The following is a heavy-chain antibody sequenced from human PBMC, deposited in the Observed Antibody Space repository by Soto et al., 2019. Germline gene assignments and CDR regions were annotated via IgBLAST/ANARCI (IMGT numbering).Heavy chain of an antibody. J-gene: IGHJ6*02. CDR1: GFTVSSNY. V-gene: IGHV3-53*02. CDR3: ARDYSSSRYYGMDV. CDR2: IYSGGSA. Sequence: EVQLVETGGGLIQPGGSLRLSCAASGFTVSSNYMRWVRQAPGKGLEWVSVIYSGGSAYYADSVKGRFTISRDNSKNTLYLQMNSLRAEDTAVYYCARDYSSSRYYGMDVWGQGTTVTVSS. D-gene: IGHD3-22*01.